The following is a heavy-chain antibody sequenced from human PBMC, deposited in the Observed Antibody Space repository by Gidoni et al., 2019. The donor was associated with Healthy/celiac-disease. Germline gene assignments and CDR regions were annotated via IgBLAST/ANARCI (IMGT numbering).Heavy chain of an antibody. CDR1: GYTFTGYY. D-gene: IGHD6-13*01. Sequence: QVQRVQSGDEVKKPGASVKVSGKASGYTFTGYYMHWVRQAPGQGLEWMGRINPNSGGTNYAQKFQGRVTMTRDTSISTAYMELSRLSSDDTAVYYCASGYSSSWYYFDYWGQGTLVTVSS. V-gene: IGHV1-2*06. J-gene: IGHJ4*02. CDR3: ASGYSSSWYYFDY. CDR2: INPNSGGT.